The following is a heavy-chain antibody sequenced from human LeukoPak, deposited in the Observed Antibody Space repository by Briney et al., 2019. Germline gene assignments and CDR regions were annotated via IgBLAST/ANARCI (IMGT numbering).Heavy chain of an antibody. Sequence: GGSLRLSCAASGFTFSSYWRSWVRQAPGKGLEWVANIKQDGSEKYYVDSVKGRFTISGDNAKNSLYLQMNSLRAEDTAVYYCARGRSGSSYYFDYWGQGTLVTVSS. V-gene: IGHV3-7*01. CDR3: ARGRSGSSYYFDY. J-gene: IGHJ4*02. CDR2: IKQDGSEK. D-gene: IGHD1-26*01. CDR1: GFTFSSYW.